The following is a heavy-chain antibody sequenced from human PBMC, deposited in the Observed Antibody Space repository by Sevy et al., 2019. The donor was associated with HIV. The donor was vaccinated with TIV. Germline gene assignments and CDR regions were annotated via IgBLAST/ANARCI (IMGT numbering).Heavy chain of an antibody. CDR1: GFTFSSYG. J-gene: IGHJ4*02. Sequence: GGSLRLSCAASGFTFSSYGMHWVRQAPGKGLEWVAVIWYDGSNKYYSDSVKGRFTISRDNSKNTLYLQMNSLRAEDTAVYYCAREHYYDSNGYSLDYWGQGTLVTVSS. CDR2: IWYDGSNK. V-gene: IGHV3-33*01. D-gene: IGHD3-22*01. CDR3: AREHYYDSNGYSLDY.